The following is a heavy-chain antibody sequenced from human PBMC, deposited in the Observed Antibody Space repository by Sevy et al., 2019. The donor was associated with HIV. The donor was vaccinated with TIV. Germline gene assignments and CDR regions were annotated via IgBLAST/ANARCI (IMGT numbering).Heavy chain of an antibody. CDR2: IWYDGRTE. Sequence: GGSLRLSCVASGFTFRSFAMHWVRQAPGKGLEWVAAIWYDGRTERYADSVQGRFTISRDNSKKTLYLQMNSLRDEDTAIYYCARDAARVIVPTAGFDSWGQGTLVTVSS. J-gene: IGHJ5*01. CDR1: GFTFRSFA. V-gene: IGHV3-33*01. D-gene: IGHD1-1*01. CDR3: ARDAARVIVPTAGFDS.